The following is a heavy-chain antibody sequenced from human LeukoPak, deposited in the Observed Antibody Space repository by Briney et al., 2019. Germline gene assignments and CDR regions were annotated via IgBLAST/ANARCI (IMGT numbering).Heavy chain of an antibody. D-gene: IGHD5-12*01. CDR2: ITSSSSTI. CDR1: GFIFSSYG. Sequence: GGSLRLSCVASGFIFSSYGMNWVRQAPGKGLEWVSYITSSSSTIYYADSVKGRFTISRDNAKNSLYLQMNSLRDEDTAVYYCARDKWQSFDYWGQGTLLTVSS. J-gene: IGHJ4*02. CDR3: ARDKWQSFDY. V-gene: IGHV3-48*02.